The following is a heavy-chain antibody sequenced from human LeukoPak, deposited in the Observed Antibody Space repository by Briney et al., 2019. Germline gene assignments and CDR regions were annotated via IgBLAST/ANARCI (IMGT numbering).Heavy chain of an antibody. CDR2: IYHSGST. CDR3: ARVRGGPVNY. V-gene: IGHV4-30-2*01. D-gene: IGHD3-16*01. Sequence: SETLSLTCTVSGGSISSGGYYWSWIRQPPGKGLEWIGYIYHSGSTYYNPSLKSRVTISVDRSKNQFSLKLSSVTAADTAVYYCARVRGGPVNYWGQGTLVTVSS. CDR1: GGSISSGGYY. J-gene: IGHJ4*02.